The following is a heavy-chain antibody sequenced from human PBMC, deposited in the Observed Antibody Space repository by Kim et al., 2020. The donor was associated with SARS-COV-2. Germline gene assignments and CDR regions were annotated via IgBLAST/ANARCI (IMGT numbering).Heavy chain of an antibody. CDR3: TRDPPYYDILTGYYPLFDY. D-gene: IGHD3-9*01. Sequence: GRFTISRDKAQNSLFLQMNSLRDEDTAVYYCTRDPPYYDILTGYYPLFDYWGQGTLVTVSS. J-gene: IGHJ4*02. V-gene: IGHV3-21*06.